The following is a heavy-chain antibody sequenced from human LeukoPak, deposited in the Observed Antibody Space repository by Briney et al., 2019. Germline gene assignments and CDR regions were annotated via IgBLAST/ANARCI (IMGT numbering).Heavy chain of an antibody. V-gene: IGHV1-69*13. Sequence: SVKVSCKASGYTFTSYGISWVRQAPGQGLEWMGGIIPIFDVADYAQKFQDRVTITADESTSIVYMELSSLTSEDTAVYYCARADRSSRKDRKSTSGRIMGGTTPEERGPFDDWGQGTLVIVSS. CDR1: GYTFTSYG. D-gene: IGHD1-26*01. CDR2: IIPIFDVA. CDR3: ARADRSSRKDRKSTSGRIMGGTTPEERGPFDD. J-gene: IGHJ4*02.